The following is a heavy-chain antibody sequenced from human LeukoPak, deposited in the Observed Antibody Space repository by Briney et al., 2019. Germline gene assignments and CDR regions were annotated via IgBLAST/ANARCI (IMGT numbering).Heavy chain of an antibody. CDR1: GGSISSGGYY. CDR3: AREPGAYSSSKGDYFDY. Sequence: PSETLSLTCTVSGGSISSGGYYWSWIRQHPGKGLEWIGYIYYSGSTYYNPSLKSRVTISVDTSKNQFSLKLSSVTAADTAVYYCAREPGAYSSSKGDYFDYWGQGTLVTVSS. V-gene: IGHV4-31*03. J-gene: IGHJ4*02. D-gene: IGHD6-13*01. CDR2: IYYSGST.